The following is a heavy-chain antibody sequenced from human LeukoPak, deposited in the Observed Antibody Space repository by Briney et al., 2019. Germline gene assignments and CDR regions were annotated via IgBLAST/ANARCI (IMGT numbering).Heavy chain of an antibody. CDR1: GYSFTSYW. V-gene: IGHV5-51*01. D-gene: IGHD4-17*01. CDR3: ARHDSTVTSFDF. CDR2: IYPGDSHP. Sequence: GESLKISCKGSGYSFTSYWVAWVRQMSGKGLEWMGIIYPGDSHPRYSPSFQGQVTMSADKSITTAYLQWSSLKASDTAMYYCARHDSTVTSFDFWGQGTLVTVSS. J-gene: IGHJ4*02.